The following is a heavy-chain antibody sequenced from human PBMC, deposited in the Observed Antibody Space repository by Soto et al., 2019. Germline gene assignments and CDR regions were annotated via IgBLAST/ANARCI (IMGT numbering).Heavy chain of an antibody. CDR2: ISDSGGST. Sequence: EVQLLESGGGLVQPGGSLRLSCAASGFTFSSYAMSWVRQAPGKGLEWVSAISDSGGSTYYADSVKGRFTISRDNSKNPLYLQMNSLRAEDTAVYYCAKIPHTSSWYLDAFDIWGQGTMVTVSS. CDR3: AKIPHTSSWYLDAFDI. CDR1: GFTFSSYA. D-gene: IGHD6-13*01. J-gene: IGHJ3*02. V-gene: IGHV3-23*01.